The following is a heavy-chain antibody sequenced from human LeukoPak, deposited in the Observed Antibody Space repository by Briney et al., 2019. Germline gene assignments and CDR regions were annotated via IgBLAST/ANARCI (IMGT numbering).Heavy chain of an antibody. CDR1: GYTFTSYG. CDR3: ARVDTMTVVVITNYYYGMDV. D-gene: IGHD3-22*01. CDR2: ISAYNGNT. V-gene: IGHV1-18*01. J-gene: IGHJ6*02. Sequence: ASVKVSCKASGYTFTSYGISWVRQAPGQGLEWMGWISAYNGNTNYAQKLQGRVTMTTDTSTSTAYMELRSLRSDDTAVYYCARVDTMTVVVITNYYYGMDVWGQGTTVTVSS.